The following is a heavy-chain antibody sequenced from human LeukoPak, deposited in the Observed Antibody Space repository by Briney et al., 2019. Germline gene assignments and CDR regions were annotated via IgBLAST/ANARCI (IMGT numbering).Heavy chain of an antibody. CDR2: IYTSGST. CDR1: GGSISSYY. J-gene: IGHJ6*02. V-gene: IGHV4-4*07. D-gene: IGHD6-13*01. CDR3: ARQIIAAGKNYYGMDV. Sequence: SETLSLTCTVSGGSISSYYWTWIRQPAGKGLEWIGRIYTSGSTNYNPSLKSRVTMSVDTSNNQFSLNLSSVTAADTAVYYCARQIIAAGKNYYGMDVWGQGTTVTVSS.